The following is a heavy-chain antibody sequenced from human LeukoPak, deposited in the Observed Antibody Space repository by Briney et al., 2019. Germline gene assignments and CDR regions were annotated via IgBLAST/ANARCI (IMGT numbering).Heavy chain of an antibody. CDR1: GGSISSYY. D-gene: IGHD1-26*01. V-gene: IGHV4-59*12. CDR3: AREVGATGENAFDI. J-gene: IGHJ3*02. CDR2: IYYSGST. Sequence: KTSETLSLTCTVSGGSISSYYWSWIRQPPGKGLEWIGYIYYSGSTNYNPSLKSRVTISVDTSKNQFSLKLSSVTAADTAVYYCAREVGATGENAFDIWGQGTMVTVSS.